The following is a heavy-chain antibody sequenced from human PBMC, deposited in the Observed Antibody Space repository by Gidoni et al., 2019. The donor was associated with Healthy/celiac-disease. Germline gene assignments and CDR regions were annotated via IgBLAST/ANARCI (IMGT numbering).Heavy chain of an antibody. CDR3: ARGQQSTVTTLRGWRWFDP. Sequence: QVQLQQWGAGRLRPSETRSPNCAVDGVCCSGCDWSWIRQPPGKGLEWIGEINHSGSTHYNPSLTSRVNISVDTSKNHFSLKLSSVTAADTAVYYCARGQQSTVTTLRGWRWFDPWGQGTLVTVSS. D-gene: IGHD4-17*01. CDR1: GVCCSGCD. V-gene: IGHV4-34*01. CDR2: INHSGST. J-gene: IGHJ5*02.